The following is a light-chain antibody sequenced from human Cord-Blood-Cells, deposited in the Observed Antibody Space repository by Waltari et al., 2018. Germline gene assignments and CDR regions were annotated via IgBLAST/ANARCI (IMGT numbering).Light chain of an antibody. CDR3: QSYDSSLSGVV. CDR2: GNS. V-gene: IGLV1-40*01. CDR1: GSNIAAGYE. Sequence: QSVPTQPPSVSGAPGQRVTTSGTWRGSNIAAGYEFHSYQQLPGTAPKLLIYGNSNRPSGVPDRFSGSKSGTSASLAITGLQAEDEADYYCQSYDSSLSGVVFGGGTKLTVL. J-gene: IGLJ2*01.